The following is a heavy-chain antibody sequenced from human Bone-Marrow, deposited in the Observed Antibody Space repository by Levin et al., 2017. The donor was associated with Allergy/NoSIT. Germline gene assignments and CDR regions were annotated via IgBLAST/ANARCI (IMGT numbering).Heavy chain of an antibody. J-gene: IGHJ4*02. CDR1: GFTFSDYC. CDR2: IKKDGSER. Sequence: PGGSLRLSCVASGFTFSDYCMSWVRQVPGKGLEWVVNIKKDGSERPYVDSVKGRFTISRDNAKNSLYLEMNSLRPEDTGVYYCARLATVDESGSFYRHADYWGQGTLVTVSS. D-gene: IGHD3-10*01. V-gene: IGHV3-7*01. CDR3: ARLATVDESGSFYRHADY.